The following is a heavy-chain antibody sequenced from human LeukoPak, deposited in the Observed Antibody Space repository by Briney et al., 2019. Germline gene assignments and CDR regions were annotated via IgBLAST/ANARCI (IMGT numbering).Heavy chain of an antibody. CDR2: IYYSGST. CDR1: GGSISSSTYY. J-gene: IGHJ4*02. CDR3: ARRRRDGYNYPVKKGFDY. D-gene: IGHD5-24*01. V-gene: IGHV4-39*07. Sequence: SETLSLTCTVSGGSISSSTYYWGWIRQPPGKGLEWIGSIYYSGSTYYNPSLQSRVTISLDTSKNQFSLKLSSVTAADTAVYYCARRRRDGYNYPVKKGFDYWGQGTLVTVSS.